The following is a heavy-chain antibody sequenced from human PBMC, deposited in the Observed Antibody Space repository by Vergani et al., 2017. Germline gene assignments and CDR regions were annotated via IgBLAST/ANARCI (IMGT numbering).Heavy chain of an antibody. CDR2: IYHSGST. Sequence: QVQLQQWGAGLLKPSETLSLTCAVYGGSFSGYYWSWIRQPPGKGLEWIGEIYHSGSTNYNPSLKSRVTISVDKSKNQFSLKLSSVTAADTAVYYCARASGAFSGPMGPDFDYWGQGTLVTVSS. J-gene: IGHJ4*02. CDR3: ARASGAFSGPMGPDFDY. D-gene: IGHD3-3*02. V-gene: IGHV4-34*01. CDR1: GGSFSGYY.